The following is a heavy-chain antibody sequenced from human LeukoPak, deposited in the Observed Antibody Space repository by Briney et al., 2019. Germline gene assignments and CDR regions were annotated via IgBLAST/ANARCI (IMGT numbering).Heavy chain of an antibody. D-gene: IGHD3-3*01. CDR2: INSDGSST. V-gene: IGHV3-74*01. CDR1: GFTFSSYW. J-gene: IGHJ4*02. CDR3: ARGPPYYDFWSGYSDY. Sequence: GGSLRLSCAASGFTFSSYWMHWVRQAPGKGLVWVSRINSDGSSTSYADSVKGRFTISRDSAKNTLYLQMNSLRAEDTAVYYCARGPPYYDFWSGYSDYWGQGTLVTVSS.